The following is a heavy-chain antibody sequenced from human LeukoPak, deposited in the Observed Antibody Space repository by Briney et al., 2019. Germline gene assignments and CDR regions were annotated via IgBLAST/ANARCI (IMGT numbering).Heavy chain of an antibody. CDR2: IIPILGIA. Sequence: SMKVSCKASGGTFSSYAISWVRQAPGQGLEWMGRIIPILGIANYAQKFQGRVTITADKSTSTAYMELSSLRSEDTAVYYCASTLNKAYCGGDCYSEDYWGQGTLVTVSS. CDR3: ASTLNKAYCGGDCYSEDY. J-gene: IGHJ4*02. V-gene: IGHV1-69*04. D-gene: IGHD2-21*02. CDR1: GGTFSSYA.